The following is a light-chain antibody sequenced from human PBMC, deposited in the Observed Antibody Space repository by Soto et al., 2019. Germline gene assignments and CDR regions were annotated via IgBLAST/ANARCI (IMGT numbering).Light chain of an antibody. J-gene: IGKJ1*01. CDR1: QSVRSSY. V-gene: IGKV3-20*01. CDR2: GAS. CDR3: QQYGSSSWT. Sequence: EIVLTQSPGTLSLSPGERATLSCRASQSVRSSYLAWYQQKPGQAPRLLIYGASSRATGIPDRFSGSGSGTDFTLTISRLAPEDFAVYYCQQYGSSSWTFGQGTKVEIK.